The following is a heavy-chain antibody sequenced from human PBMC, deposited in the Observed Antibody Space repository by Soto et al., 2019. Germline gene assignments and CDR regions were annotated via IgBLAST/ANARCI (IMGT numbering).Heavy chain of an antibody. CDR2: ISYDGSNK. D-gene: IGHD2-15*01. CDR3: ARDGSCSGGSCYSFNWFDP. Sequence: GGSLRLSCAASGFTFSSYAMHWVRQAPGKGLEWVAVISYDGSNKYYADSVKGRFTISRDNSKNTLYLQMNSLRAEDTAVYYCARDGSCSGGSCYSFNWFDPWGQGTLVTVSS. J-gene: IGHJ5*02. V-gene: IGHV3-30-3*01. CDR1: GFTFSSYA.